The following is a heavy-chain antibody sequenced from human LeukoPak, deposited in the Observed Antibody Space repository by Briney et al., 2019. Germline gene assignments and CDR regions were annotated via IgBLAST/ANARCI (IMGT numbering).Heavy chain of an antibody. CDR2: INHSGST. CDR1: GGSFIGYY. CDR3: ARGGGSGWPYYYYGMDV. D-gene: IGHD6-19*01. V-gene: IGHV4-34*01. J-gene: IGHJ6*02. Sequence: SETLSLTSAVYGGSFIGYYWSWIRQPPRKGLEWIGEINHSGSTNYNPSVKSRVTISVDTSKNQFSLKLSSVTAADTAVYYCARGGGSGWPYYYYGMDVWGQGATVTVFS.